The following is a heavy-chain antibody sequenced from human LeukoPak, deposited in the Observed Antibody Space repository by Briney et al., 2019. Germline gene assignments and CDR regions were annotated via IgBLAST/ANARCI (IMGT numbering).Heavy chain of an antibody. Sequence: GGSLRLSCAASGFTFSSYAMNWVRQAPGKGLEWVSAISGSGGSTYYTDSVKGRFTISRDNSKNTLYLQMNSLRAEDTAVYYCAKDHSGIAVAGVDYWGQGTLVTVSS. CDR1: GFTFSSYA. CDR2: ISGSGGST. CDR3: AKDHSGIAVAGVDY. J-gene: IGHJ4*02. V-gene: IGHV3-23*01. D-gene: IGHD6-19*01.